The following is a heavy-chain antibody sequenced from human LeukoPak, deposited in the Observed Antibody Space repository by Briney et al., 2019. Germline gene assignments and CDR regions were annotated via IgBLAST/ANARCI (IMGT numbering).Heavy chain of an antibody. CDR2: IKDGGTTT. CDR3: TTIRPGY. D-gene: IGHD5-12*01. J-gene: IGHJ4*02. Sequence: PGGSLRLSCAAPGFSFSSYWIHWVRQVPGEGVVWVSRIKDGGTTTHSADSVKSRFTISRDDAKNTLYLQMNSLRAEDTAVYYGTTIRPGYWGQGTLVTVSP. V-gene: IGHV3-74*01. CDR1: GFSFSSYW.